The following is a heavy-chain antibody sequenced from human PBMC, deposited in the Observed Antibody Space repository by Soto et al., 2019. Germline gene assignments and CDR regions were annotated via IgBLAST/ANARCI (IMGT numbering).Heavy chain of an antibody. CDR3: ARATSSWYDY. CDR1: GGSISSYY. J-gene: IGHJ4*02. Sequence: SETLSLTCTVSGGSISSYYWSWIRQPPGKGLEWIGYIYYSGSTNYNPSLKSRVTISVDTSKNQLSLKLSSVTAADTTVYYCARATSSWYDYWGQGTLVTVSS. V-gene: IGHV4-59*01. D-gene: IGHD6-13*01. CDR2: IYYSGST.